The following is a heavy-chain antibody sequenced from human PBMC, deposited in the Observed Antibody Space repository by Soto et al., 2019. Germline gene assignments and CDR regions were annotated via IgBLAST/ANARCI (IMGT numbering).Heavy chain of an antibody. Sequence: PWGSLSLSCSASGFTGSSYDMSWVRQAPGKGLEWVSTILVGGSTHYPDSVKGRFTISRDNSKNTVFLQMNSLTAGDTDVYYCAKATATGGGAFDICGQGTMVTV. D-gene: IGHD2-8*02. CDR1: GFTGSSYD. CDR2: ILVGGST. V-gene: IGHV3-23*01. J-gene: IGHJ3*02. CDR3: AKATATGGGAFDI.